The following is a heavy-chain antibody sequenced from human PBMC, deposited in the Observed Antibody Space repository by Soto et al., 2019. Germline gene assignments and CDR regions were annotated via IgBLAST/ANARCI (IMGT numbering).Heavy chain of an antibody. CDR3: ANIPYSWNGADAFDI. CDR2: ISYDGSNK. V-gene: IGHV3-30*18. Sequence: QVQLVESGGGVVQPGRSLRLSCAASGFTLSSYGMHWVRQAPGKGLEWVAVISYDGSNKYYADSVKDRFTISRDNYKNTLYLQMNSLIAEDTAVSYCANIPYSWNGADAFDIWGQGTLVTVSS. D-gene: IGHD1-1*01. J-gene: IGHJ3*02. CDR1: GFTLSSYG.